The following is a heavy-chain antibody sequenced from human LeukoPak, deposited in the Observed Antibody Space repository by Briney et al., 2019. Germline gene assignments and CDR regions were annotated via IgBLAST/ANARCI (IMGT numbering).Heavy chain of an antibody. CDR3: VADFDY. J-gene: IGHJ4*02. Sequence: GGSLRLSCAASGFTFSSYGMHWVRQAPGKGLEWVAFIRYDGSNECYADSVKGRFTISRDNSENTLYLQINSLTAEDTAVYYCVADFDYWGQGTLVTVSS. CDR1: GFTFSSYG. V-gene: IGHV3-30*02. CDR2: IRYDGSNE.